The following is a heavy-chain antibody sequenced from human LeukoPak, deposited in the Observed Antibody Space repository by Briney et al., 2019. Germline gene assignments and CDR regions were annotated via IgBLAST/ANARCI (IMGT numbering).Heavy chain of an antibody. Sequence: GGSLRLSCAASGHPFINFAMSWVRQAPGKGLEWVSAVSGSGDRTYYADSVKGRFTISRDNSRNTLYLQMNSLRVEDTAVYYCAKKIEPGYSTTRNFEFWGQGTLVTVSS. CDR3: AKKIEPGYSTTRNFEF. CDR1: GHPFINFA. D-gene: IGHD6-13*01. CDR2: VSGSGDRT. J-gene: IGHJ4*02. V-gene: IGHV3-23*01.